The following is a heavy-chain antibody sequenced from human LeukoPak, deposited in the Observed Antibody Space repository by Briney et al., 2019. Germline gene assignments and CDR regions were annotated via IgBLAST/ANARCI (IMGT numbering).Heavy chain of an antibody. J-gene: IGHJ4*02. D-gene: IGHD2-15*01. Sequence: GGSLRLSCAASGFTFCSYSINWVRQAPGKGLEWVSSISSSSSYIYYADSVKVRFTISRDNAKNSLYLQMNSLRAEDTAVYYCARDVRWFFDYWGQGTLVTVSS. CDR1: GFTFCSYS. CDR3: ARDVRWFFDY. V-gene: IGHV3-21*01. CDR2: ISSSSSYI.